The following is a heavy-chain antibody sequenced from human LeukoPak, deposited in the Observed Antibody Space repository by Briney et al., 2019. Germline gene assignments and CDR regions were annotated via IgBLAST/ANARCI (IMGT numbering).Heavy chain of an antibody. D-gene: IGHD4-11*01. V-gene: IGHV3-48*04. Sequence: GGSLRLSCAASGFVFSSNSMIWVRQAPGKGVEWVSYISSSSSTIYYADSVKGRFTISRDNARNSLYLQMNSLRAEDTAVYYCATSGYSNIDFWGQGTLVTVSS. CDR2: ISSSSSTI. J-gene: IGHJ4*02. CDR3: ATSGYSNIDF. CDR1: GFVFSSNS.